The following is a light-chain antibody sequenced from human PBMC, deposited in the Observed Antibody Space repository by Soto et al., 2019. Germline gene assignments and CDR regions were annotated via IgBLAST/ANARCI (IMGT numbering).Light chain of an antibody. V-gene: IGLV1-44*01. CDR2: SNN. CDR3: AAWDDSLNGRWV. CDR1: SSNIGSNT. Sequence: VLTQPPSASGTPGQRVTISCSGSSSNIGSNTVNWYQQLPGTAPKLLIYSNNQRPSGVPDRFSGSKSGTSASLAISGLQSEDEADYYCAAWDDSLNGRWVFGGGTKLTVL. J-gene: IGLJ3*02.